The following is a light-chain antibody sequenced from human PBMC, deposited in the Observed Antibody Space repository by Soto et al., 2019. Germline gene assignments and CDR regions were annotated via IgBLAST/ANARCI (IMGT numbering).Light chain of an antibody. CDR3: SSYTITVIPVI. V-gene: IGLV2-14*01. J-gene: IGLJ7*01. CDR1: SNDIGGYNY. CDR2: EVS. Sequence: QSALTQPASVSGSPGQSITISCTGTSNDIGGYNYVSWYQQHPGEAPKLIIYEVSNRPSGVSNRFSGSKSDNTASLTITGLQAEDEASYYCSSYTITVIPVIFGGGTPLTVL.